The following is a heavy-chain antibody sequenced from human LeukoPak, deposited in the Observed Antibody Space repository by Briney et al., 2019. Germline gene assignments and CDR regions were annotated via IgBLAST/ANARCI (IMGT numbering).Heavy chain of an antibody. D-gene: IGHD6-13*01. CDR1: GGSISSSSYY. CDR3: ARGEYSSSWWDY. CDR2: IYYSGST. Sequence: SETLSLTCAVSGGSISSSSYYWGWIRQPPGKGLEWIGSIYYSGSTYYNPSLKGRVTISVDTSKNQFSLKLSSVTAADTAVYYCARGEYSSSWWDYWGQGTLVTVSS. J-gene: IGHJ4*02. V-gene: IGHV4-39*07.